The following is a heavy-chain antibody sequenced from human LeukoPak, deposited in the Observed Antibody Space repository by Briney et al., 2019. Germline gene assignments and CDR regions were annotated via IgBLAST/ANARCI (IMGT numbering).Heavy chain of an antibody. V-gene: IGHV3-23*01. CDR1: GFTFSTYA. Sequence: GGSLRLSCAASGFTFSTYAMSWVRQAPGKGLEWVSSISDSGGSTYYADSVKGRFTISRDNSKNTLYLQMNSLRADDTAVYYCVKLVAVAGNPTDYWGQGTLVTVSS. J-gene: IGHJ4*02. D-gene: IGHD6-19*01. CDR2: ISDSGGST. CDR3: VKLVAVAGNPTDY.